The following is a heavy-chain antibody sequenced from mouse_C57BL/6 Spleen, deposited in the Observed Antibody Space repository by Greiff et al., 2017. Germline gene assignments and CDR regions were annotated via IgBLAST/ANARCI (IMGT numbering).Heavy chain of an antibody. V-gene: IGHV1-7*01. D-gene: IGHD3-3*01. Sequence: QVQLKESGADLVKPGASVKLSCKASGYTFTSYWMHWVKQRPGQGLEWIGNINPSSGYTKYNQKFKDKDTLTADKTSSTAYMQLSSLTYEGSAVYYCAREGDGCWGQGATLTVAT. CDR3: AREGDGC. J-gene: IGHJ2*01. CDR2: INPSSGYT. CDR1: GYTFTSYW.